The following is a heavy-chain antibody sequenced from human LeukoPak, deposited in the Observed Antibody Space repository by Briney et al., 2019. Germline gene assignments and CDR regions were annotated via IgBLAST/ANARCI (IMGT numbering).Heavy chain of an antibody. CDR3: ANPSSGWFLFDY. D-gene: IGHD6-19*01. CDR1: GFTFSSYS. Sequence: GGSLRLSCAASGFTFSSYSMNWVRQAPGKGLEWVSYISGSSSTIYYTDSVKGRFTISRDNAKNSLYLQMNSLRAEDTAVYYCANPSSGWFLFDYWGQGTLVTVSS. J-gene: IGHJ4*02. V-gene: IGHV3-48*01. CDR2: ISGSSSTI.